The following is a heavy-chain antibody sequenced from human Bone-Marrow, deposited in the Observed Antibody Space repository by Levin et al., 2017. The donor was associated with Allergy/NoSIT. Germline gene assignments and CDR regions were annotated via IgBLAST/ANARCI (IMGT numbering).Heavy chain of an antibody. J-gene: IGHJ4*02. D-gene: IGHD6-13*01. Sequence: SQTLSLPCTVFGDSISSGDYYWSWIRQHPGKGLECIGYISYSGSSYYNSSLRSRVTMSMDTSKNQFSLKLSSVTAADTAVYYCARIGQQLIRSWGQGTLVTVSS. V-gene: IGHV4-31*03. CDR3: ARIGQQLIRS. CDR1: GDSISSGDYY. CDR2: ISYSGSS.